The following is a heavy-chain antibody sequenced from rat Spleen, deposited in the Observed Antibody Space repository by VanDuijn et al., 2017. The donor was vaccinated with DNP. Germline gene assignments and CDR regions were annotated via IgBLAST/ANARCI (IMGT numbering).Heavy chain of an antibody. J-gene: IGHJ2*01. D-gene: IGHD1-9*01. CDR1: GFIFSDYN. Sequence: VQLVESGGGLVQPGRSLKLSCAASGFIFSDYNMAWVRQAPKKGLEWVGAIWSGGGTDYNSALKSRLSISRDTSKSQVFLKMNSLQTEDTATYYCVRAYYGYKAYFDYWGQGVMVTVSS. CDR3: VRAYYGYKAYFDY. V-gene: IGHV2-45*01. CDR2: IWSGGGT.